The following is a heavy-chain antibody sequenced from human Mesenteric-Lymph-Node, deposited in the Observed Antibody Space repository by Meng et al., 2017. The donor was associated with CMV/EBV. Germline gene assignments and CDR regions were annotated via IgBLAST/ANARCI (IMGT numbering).Heavy chain of an antibody. CDR1: GGSISSGGNY. V-gene: IGHV4-31*03. CDR2: IYYSGST. Sequence: SETLSLTCTVSGGSISSGGNYWSWIRQHPGKGLEWIGYIYYSGSTYYNPSLKSRVTISVDTSKNQFSLKLSSVTAADTAVYYCARGTGWRLNSSWGYYGMDVWGKGTTVTVSS. CDR3: ARGTGWRLNSSWGYYGMDV. J-gene: IGHJ6*04. D-gene: IGHD6-13*01.